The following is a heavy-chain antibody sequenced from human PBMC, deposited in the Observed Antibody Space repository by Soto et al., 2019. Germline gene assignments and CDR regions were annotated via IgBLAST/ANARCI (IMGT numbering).Heavy chain of an antibody. CDR2: ISSSGSTI. V-gene: IGHV3-11*01. CDR3: ARGITIFGVVQSYFDY. D-gene: IGHD3-3*01. CDR1: GFTFSDYY. Sequence: GGSLRLSCAASGFTFSDYYMSWIRQAPGKGLEWVSYISSSGSTIYYADSVKGRFTISRDNAKNSLYLQMNSLRAEDTAVYYCARGITIFGVVQSYFDYWGQGTLVTVSS. J-gene: IGHJ4*02.